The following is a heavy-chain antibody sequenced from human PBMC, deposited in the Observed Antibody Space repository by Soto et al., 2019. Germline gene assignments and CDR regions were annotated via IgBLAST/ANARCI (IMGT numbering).Heavy chain of an antibody. V-gene: IGHV3-23*01. CDR1: GFPLNNYA. Sequence: GGSLRLSSASSGFPLNNYAVSWVRQAPGRGLEWVSAISRGGDSTYYADSVKGRFTISRDDSKNTVYMQMNSLRAEDTAVYYCAKRVYCSSTKCQGFDPWGQGTLVTVSS. D-gene: IGHD2-2*01. CDR2: ISRGGDST. CDR3: AKRVYCSSTKCQGFDP. J-gene: IGHJ5*02.